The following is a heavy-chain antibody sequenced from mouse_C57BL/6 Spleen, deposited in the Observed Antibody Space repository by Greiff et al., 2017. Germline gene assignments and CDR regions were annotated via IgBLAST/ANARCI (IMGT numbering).Heavy chain of an antibody. J-gene: IGHJ2*01. CDR2: IYPGDGDT. V-gene: IGHV1-80*01. D-gene: IGHD3-2*02. CDR3: ASRNSGYLDY. Sequence: VQLQQSGAELVQPGASVKISCKASGYAFSSYWMNWVKQRPGKGLEWIGQIYPGDGDTNYNGKFKGTATLTADKSSCTAYMQLSSLTSEDSAVYFCASRNSGYLDYWGQGTTLTVSS. CDR1: GYAFSSYW.